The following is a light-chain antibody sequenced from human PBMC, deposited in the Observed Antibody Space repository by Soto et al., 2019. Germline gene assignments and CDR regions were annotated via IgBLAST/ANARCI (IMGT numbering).Light chain of an antibody. Sequence: QSALTQPASASGSPGQSVTISCTGTSSDVGADNYVSWYQQYPGKAPKLMIYEVSKRPSGVPDRFSGSKSGKTASLTVSGLQPEDEADYYCTSYAGSNIWVFGGGTKLTVL. CDR1: SSDVGADNY. V-gene: IGLV2-8*01. J-gene: IGLJ3*02. CDR2: EVS. CDR3: TSYAGSNIWV.